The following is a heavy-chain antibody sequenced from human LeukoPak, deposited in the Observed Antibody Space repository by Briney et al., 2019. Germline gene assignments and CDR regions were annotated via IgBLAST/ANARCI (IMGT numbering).Heavy chain of an antibody. V-gene: IGHV1-24*01. CDR3: ATGNYYGSGSFAY. D-gene: IGHD3-10*01. CDR2: FDPEDGET. Sequence: VPSVKVSCKVSGYTLTELSMHWVRQAPGKGLEWMGGFDPEDGETIYAQKFQGRVTMTEDTSTDTAYMEQSSLRSEDTAVYYCATGNYYGSGSFAYWGQGTLVTVSS. J-gene: IGHJ4*02. CDR1: GYTLTELS.